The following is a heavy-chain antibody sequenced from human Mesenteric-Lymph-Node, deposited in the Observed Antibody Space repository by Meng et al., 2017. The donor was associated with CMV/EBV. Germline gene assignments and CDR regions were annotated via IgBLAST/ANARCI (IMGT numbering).Heavy chain of an antibody. V-gene: IGHV1-2*02. CDR3: ARDRGVVVPAAMFVYYYYGMDV. D-gene: IGHD2-2*01. Sequence: ASVTVSCKASGYTFTGYYMHWVRQAPGQGLEWMGWINPNSGGTNYAQKFQGRVTMTRDTSISTAYMELSRLRPDDTAVYYCARDRGVVVPAAMFVYYYYGMDVWGQGTTVTVSS. J-gene: IGHJ6*02. CDR1: GYTFTGYY. CDR2: INPNSGGT.